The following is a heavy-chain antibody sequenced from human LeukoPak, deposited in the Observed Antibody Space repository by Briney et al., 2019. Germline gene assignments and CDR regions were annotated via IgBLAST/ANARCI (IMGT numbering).Heavy chain of an antibody. D-gene: IGHD3-22*01. CDR2: ISGSGGST. Sequence: GGSLRLSCAASGFTFSSYAMSWVRQAPGKGLEWVSAISGSGGSTYYADSVKGRFTISRDNSKNTLYLQMNSLRAEDTALYYCASSRYDSSGYYGIIGYWGQGTLVTVSS. J-gene: IGHJ4*02. V-gene: IGHV3-23*01. CDR1: GFTFSSYA. CDR3: ASSRYDSSGYYGIIGY.